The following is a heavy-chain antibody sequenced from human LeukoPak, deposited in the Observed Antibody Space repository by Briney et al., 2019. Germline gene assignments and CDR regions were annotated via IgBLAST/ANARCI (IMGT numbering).Heavy chain of an antibody. CDR2: ISSSSSYI. J-gene: IGHJ6*03. CDR1: GFTFSSYS. Sequence: GGSLRLSCAASGFTFSSYSMNWVRQAPGKGLEWVSSISSSSSYIYYADSVKGRFTISRDNGKNSLYLQMNSLRTEDTALYYCAKAHGSGNYYFYYMDIWGKGTTVTVSS. D-gene: IGHD3-10*01. CDR3: AKAHGSGNYYFYYMDI. V-gene: IGHV3-21*04.